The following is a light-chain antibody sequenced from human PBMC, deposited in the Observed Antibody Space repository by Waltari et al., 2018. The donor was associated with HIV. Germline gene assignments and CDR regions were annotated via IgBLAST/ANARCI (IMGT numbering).Light chain of an antibody. CDR3: QVWDSSSDHVL. V-gene: IGLV3-21*04. J-gene: IGLJ3*02. CDR2: YDS. CDR1: NIERKS. Sequence: SSVLTQPPSVSVAPGKTARITCGGNNIERKSGHWYQQKPGQAPALVIYYDSDRPPGIPERFSGSNSGDTATLTISRVGDGDEADYYCQVWDSSSDHVLFGGGTKLTVL.